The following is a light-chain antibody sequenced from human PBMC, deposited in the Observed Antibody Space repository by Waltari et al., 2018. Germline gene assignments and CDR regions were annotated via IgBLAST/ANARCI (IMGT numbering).Light chain of an antibody. Sequence: ELVLTQSPGTLSLSLGERATLSCRASQGVSRALTWYQQKPGQAPRLLIYGAATRAPGVPDRFSGSGSGTDFSVTISRMGPDDFAVYYCQHYLRLPVTFGQGTTVEI. CDR2: GAA. CDR3: QHYLRLPVT. CDR1: QGVSRA. V-gene: IGKV3-20*01. J-gene: IGKJ1*01.